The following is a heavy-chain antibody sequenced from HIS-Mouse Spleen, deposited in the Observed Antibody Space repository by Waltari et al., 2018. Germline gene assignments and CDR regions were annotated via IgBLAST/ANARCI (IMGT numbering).Heavy chain of an antibody. CDR2: INHSGST. CDR3: ARMDTVYGGDFDY. CDR1: GGSFSGYY. Sequence: QVQLQQWGAGLLKPSETLSLTCAVYGGSFSGYYWSWIRQPPGKGLGWIGEINHSGSTTYNPSLKSRVTISVDTSKNQFSLKLSSVTAADTAVYYCARMDTVYGGDFDYWGQGTLVTVSS. J-gene: IGHJ4*02. D-gene: IGHD5-18*01. V-gene: IGHV4-34*01.